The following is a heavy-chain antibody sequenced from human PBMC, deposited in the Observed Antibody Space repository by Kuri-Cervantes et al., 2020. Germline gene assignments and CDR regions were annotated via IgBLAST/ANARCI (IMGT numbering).Heavy chain of an antibody. CDR3: ARDYGGNSLLTFLDY. V-gene: IGHV4-28*03. J-gene: IGHJ4*02. Sequence: LRLSCAVSGYSISSSNWWGWIRQPPGKGLEWIGYIYYSGSTYYNPSLKSRVTMSVDTSKNQFSLKLSSVTAADTAVYYRARDYGGNSLLTFLDYWGQGTLVTVSS. CDR1: GYSISSSNW. D-gene: IGHD4-23*01. CDR2: IYYSGST.